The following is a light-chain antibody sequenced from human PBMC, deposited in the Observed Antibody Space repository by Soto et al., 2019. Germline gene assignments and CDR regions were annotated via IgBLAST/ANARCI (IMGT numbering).Light chain of an antibody. J-gene: IGLJ1*01. Sequence: QSVLTQPASVSGSPGQSITISCTGTSSDVGDYNYVSWYQQHPGKAPKRMIYEVTNRPAGVSNRFSGSKSGNTASLIISGLQAEDESDYYCSSYPSRSTPIVFGTGTKVTVL. CDR3: SSYPSRSTPIV. V-gene: IGLV2-14*01. CDR2: EVT. CDR1: SSDVGDYNY.